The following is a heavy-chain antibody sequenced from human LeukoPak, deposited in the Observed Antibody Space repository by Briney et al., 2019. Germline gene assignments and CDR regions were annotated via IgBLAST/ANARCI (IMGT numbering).Heavy chain of an antibody. CDR2: ISAYNGNT. J-gene: IGHJ3*02. Sequence: GASVKVSCKASVYTFTGYGISWVRQAPGQGLAWMGWISAYNGNTNYAQKLQGRVTMTTDTSTSTAYMELRSLRSDDTAVYYCARGGIAVAEGDAFDIWGQGTMVTVSS. CDR3: ARGGIAVAEGDAFDI. CDR1: VYTFTGYG. V-gene: IGHV1-18*01. D-gene: IGHD6-19*01.